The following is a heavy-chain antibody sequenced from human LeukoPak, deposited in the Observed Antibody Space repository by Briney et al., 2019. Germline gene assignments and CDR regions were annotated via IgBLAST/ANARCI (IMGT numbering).Heavy chain of an antibody. V-gene: IGHV3-7*01. CDR1: GFTFSSYS. Sequence: PGGSLRLSCAASGFTFSSYSMAWVRQAPGKGLEWVANIREDGSGGEYVDSVKGRFTISRDNAKTSVFLQINSLRVEDTAVYFCARWRGQQSEFDYWGQRTVVTVSS. CDR2: IREDGSGG. J-gene: IGHJ4*02. D-gene: IGHD5-24*01. CDR3: ARWRGQQSEFDY.